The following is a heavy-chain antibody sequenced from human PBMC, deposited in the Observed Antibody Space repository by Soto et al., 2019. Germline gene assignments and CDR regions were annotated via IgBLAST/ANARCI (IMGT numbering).Heavy chain of an antibody. D-gene: IGHD4-4*01. Sequence: ASVKVSFKASGYTFTGYYVNWSRQAPGQGLEWMGWINPDNGVPNYAQKFQGRVTITADESTSTAYMELSSLRSEDTAVYYCARASRDGYSITYYFDYWGQGTLVTVSS. J-gene: IGHJ4*02. V-gene: IGHV1-2*02. CDR1: GYTFTGYY. CDR2: INPDNGVP. CDR3: ARASRDGYSITYYFDY.